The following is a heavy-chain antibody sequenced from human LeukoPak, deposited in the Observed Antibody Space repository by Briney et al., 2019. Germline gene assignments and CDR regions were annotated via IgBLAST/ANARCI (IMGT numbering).Heavy chain of an antibody. D-gene: IGHD3-22*01. V-gene: IGHV3-33*01. CDR2: MWYDGSNK. CDR3: ARSYYYDSSGYYQYFDY. J-gene: IGHJ4*02. Sequence: PGRSLRLSCAASGFTFSSYGMHWVRQAPGKGLEWVAVMWYDGSNKYYADSVKGRFTISRDNSKNTLYLQMNSLRAEDTAVYYRARSYYYDSSGYYQYFDYWGQGTLVTVSS. CDR1: GFTFSSYG.